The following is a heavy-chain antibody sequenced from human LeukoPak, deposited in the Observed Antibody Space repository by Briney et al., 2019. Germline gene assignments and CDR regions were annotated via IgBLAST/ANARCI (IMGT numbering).Heavy chain of an antibody. CDR1: GGFISSSSYY. CDR2: NYYSGST. D-gene: IGHD6-19*01. CDR3: ARHSVAVQTHFDY. J-gene: IGHJ4*02. Sequence: SETLSLTCTVSGGFISSSSYYWGWIRQPPGKGLEWIGSNYYSGSTYYNPSLKSRVTISVDTSKNQFSLTLSPVTTAVTAVYYCARHSVAVQTHFDYWGQGTLVTVSS. V-gene: IGHV4-39*01.